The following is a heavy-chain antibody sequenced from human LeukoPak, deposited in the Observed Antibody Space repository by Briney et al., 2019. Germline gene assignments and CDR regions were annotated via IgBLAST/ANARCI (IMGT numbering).Heavy chain of an antibody. CDR2: IYYSGST. J-gene: IGHJ4*02. D-gene: IGHD6-13*01. Sequence: SETLSLTCTVSGGSISSYYWSWIRQPPGKGLEWIGYIYYSGSTNYNPSLKSRVTISVDTSKNQFSLKLSSVTAADTAVYYCARELRYSSSWYYFDYWGQGTLVTVSS. CDR3: ARELRYSSSWYYFDY. V-gene: IGHV4-59*01. CDR1: GGSISSYY.